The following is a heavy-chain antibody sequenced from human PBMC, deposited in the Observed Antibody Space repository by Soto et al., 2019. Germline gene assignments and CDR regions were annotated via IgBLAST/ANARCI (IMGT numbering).Heavy chain of an antibody. J-gene: IGHJ3*02. V-gene: IGHV5-51*01. CDR1: GYSFTSYW. D-gene: IGHD3-10*01. CDR3: ARRTMVRGVPHAFDI. Sequence: GESLKISCKGSGYSFTSYWIGWVRQMPGKGLEWMGIIYPGDSDTRYSPSFQGQVTISVDTSKNQFSLKLSSVTAADTAVYYCARRTMVRGVPHAFDIWGQGTMVTVSS. CDR2: IYPGDSDT.